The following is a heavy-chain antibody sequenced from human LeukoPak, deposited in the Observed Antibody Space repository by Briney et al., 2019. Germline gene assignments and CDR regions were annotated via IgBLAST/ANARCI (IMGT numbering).Heavy chain of an antibody. D-gene: IGHD3-22*01. Sequence: GGSLRLSCAASGFTFSSYAMSWVRQAPGKGLEWVSAISGSGGSTYYADSVKGRFTISRVNSKNTLYLEMNSLRAHDRAVHYCAKDPQFYYEVWFDPWGQGTLVTVSS. CDR1: GFTFSSYA. CDR2: ISGSGGST. J-gene: IGHJ5*02. V-gene: IGHV3-23*01. CDR3: AKDPQFYYEVWFDP.